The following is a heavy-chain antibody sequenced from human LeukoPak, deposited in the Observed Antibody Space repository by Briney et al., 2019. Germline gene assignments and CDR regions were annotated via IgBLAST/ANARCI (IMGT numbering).Heavy chain of an antibody. CDR1: GYTFTGYY. J-gene: IGHJ3*02. CDR2: INPNSGNT. Sequence: ASVKVSCKGSGYTFTGYYIHWVRQAPGQGLEWMAWINPNSGNTNNAQKFQGRVTMTRGTSISTAYLELSRLRSDDTAVYYCARTYCGGDCYLNDAFDIWGQGTMVTVSS. D-gene: IGHD2-21*01. V-gene: IGHV1-2*02. CDR3: ARTYCGGDCYLNDAFDI.